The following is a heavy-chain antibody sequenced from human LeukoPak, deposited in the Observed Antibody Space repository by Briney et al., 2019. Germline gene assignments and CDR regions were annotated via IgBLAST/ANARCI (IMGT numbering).Heavy chain of an antibody. CDR1: GFTFSSYA. CDR2: ISYDGSNK. Sequence: PGGSLRLSCAASGFTFSSYAMHWVRQAPGKGLEWEAGISYDGSNKYYADSVKGRFTISRDNSKNTLYLQMNSLRAEDTAVYYCAREEEFTVTTRWAHNWFDPWGQGTLVTVSS. J-gene: IGHJ5*02. CDR3: AREEEFTVTTRWAHNWFDP. D-gene: IGHD4-17*01. V-gene: IGHV3-30-3*01.